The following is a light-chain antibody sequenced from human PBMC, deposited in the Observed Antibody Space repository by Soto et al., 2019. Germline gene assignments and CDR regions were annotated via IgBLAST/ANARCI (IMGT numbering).Light chain of an antibody. CDR1: QTVSSSY. CDR3: QQYGSSPLT. CDR2: GVS. Sequence: EIVLTQSPGTLSLSPGERATLSCRASQTVSSSYLAWYQQKPGQAPRLLIYGVSSRATGIPDRFSGSGSGTDFTLTISRLEPEYFALYYCQQYGSSPLTFGGGTKVDIK. J-gene: IGKJ4*01. V-gene: IGKV3-20*01.